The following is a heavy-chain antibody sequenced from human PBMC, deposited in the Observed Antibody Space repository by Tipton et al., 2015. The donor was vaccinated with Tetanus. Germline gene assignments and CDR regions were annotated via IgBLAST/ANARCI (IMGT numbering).Heavy chain of an antibody. CDR1: GGSISSYY. CDR2: IYYSGST. D-gene: IGHD2-15*01. Sequence: TLSLTCTVSGGSISSYYWSWIRQPPGKGLEWIGYIYYSGSTNYNPSLKSRVTISVDTSKNQFSLKLSSVTAADTAVYYCARDQGGNSDYWGQGTLVTVSS. J-gene: IGHJ4*02. CDR3: ARDQGGNSDY. V-gene: IGHV4-59*01.